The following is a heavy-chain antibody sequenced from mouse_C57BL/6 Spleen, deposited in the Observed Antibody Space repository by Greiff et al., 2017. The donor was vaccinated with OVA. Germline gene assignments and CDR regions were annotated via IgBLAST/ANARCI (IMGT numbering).Heavy chain of an antibody. V-gene: IGHV1-81*01. J-gene: IGHJ1*03. CDR3: ARWDYGSSYSYFDV. Sequence: QVQLQQSGAELARPGASVKLSCKASGYTFTSYGISWVKQRTGQGLEWIGEIYPRSGNTYYNEKFKGKATLTADKSSSTAYMELRSLTSEDSAVYFCARWDYGSSYSYFDVWGTGTTVTVSS. CDR2: IYPRSGNT. D-gene: IGHD1-1*01. CDR1: GYTFTSYG.